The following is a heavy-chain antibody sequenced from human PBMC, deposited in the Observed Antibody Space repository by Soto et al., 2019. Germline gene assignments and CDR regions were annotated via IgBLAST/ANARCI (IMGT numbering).Heavy chain of an antibody. CDR2: IYHSGST. CDR3: ATNYYDSYRYYYYGMDV. CDR1: GGSISSGGYS. V-gene: IGHV4-30-2*01. D-gene: IGHD3-22*01. Sequence: PSETLSLTCAVSGGSISSGGYSWSWIRQPPGKGLEWIGYIYHSGSTYYNPSLKSRVTISVDRSKNQFSLKLSSVTAADTAVYYCATNYYDSYRYYYYGMDVWGQGTTVTVSS. J-gene: IGHJ6*02.